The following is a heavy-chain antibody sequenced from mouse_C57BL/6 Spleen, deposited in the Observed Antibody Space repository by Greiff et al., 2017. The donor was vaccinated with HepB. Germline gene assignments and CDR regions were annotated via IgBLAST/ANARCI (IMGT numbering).Heavy chain of an antibody. CDR1: GYTFTSYG. Sequence: QVHVKQSGAELARPGASVKLSCKASGYTFTSYGISWVKQRTGQGLEWIGEIYPRSGNTYYNEKFKGKATLTADKSSSTAYMELRSLTSEDSAVYFCARVDVYYYGSSPSYYAMDYWGQGTSVTVSS. D-gene: IGHD1-1*01. V-gene: IGHV1-81*01. J-gene: IGHJ4*01. CDR3: ARVDVYYYGSSPSYYAMDY. CDR2: IYPRSGNT.